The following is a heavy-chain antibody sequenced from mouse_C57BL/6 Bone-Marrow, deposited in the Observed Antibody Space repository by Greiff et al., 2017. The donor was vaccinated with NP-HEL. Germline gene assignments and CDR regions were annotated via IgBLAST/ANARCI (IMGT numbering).Heavy chain of an antibody. CDR1: GYTFTSYW. CDR2: IHPNSGST. CDR3: ARLACYYYAMDY. V-gene: IGHV1-64*01. Sequence: QVQLKQPGAELVKPGASVKLSCKASGYTFTSYWMHWVKQRPGPGLEWIGMIHPNSGSTNYNEKFKSKATLTVDKAASTSYMQLSSLTSEDSSVYYCARLACYYYAMDYWGQGTSVTVSA. D-gene: IGHD2-12*01. J-gene: IGHJ4*01.